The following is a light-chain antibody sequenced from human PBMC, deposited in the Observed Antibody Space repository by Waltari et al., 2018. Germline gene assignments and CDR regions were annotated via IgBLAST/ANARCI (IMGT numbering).Light chain of an antibody. CDR2: VNSDGSH. CDR3: QTGGHGTWV. J-gene: IGLJ3*02. V-gene: IGLV4-69*01. Sequence: QLVLPQSPSASASLGASVKLTCTLSSGHSSNIIAWLQQQPTKGPRFSMKVNSDGSHSKGDEIPDRFSGSSSGAERYLTISSLQSEDEADYYCQTGGHGTWVFGGGTKLTVL. CDR1: SGHSSNI.